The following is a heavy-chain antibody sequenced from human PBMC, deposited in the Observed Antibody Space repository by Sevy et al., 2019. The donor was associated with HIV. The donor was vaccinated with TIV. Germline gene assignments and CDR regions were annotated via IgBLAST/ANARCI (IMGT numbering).Heavy chain of an antibody. D-gene: IGHD6-13*01. Sequence: ASVKVSCKASGYTFTGYYMHWVRQAPGQGLEWMGRINPNSGGTNYAQKFQGRVTMTRDTSISTAYMELSRLRSDDTAVYYCARGESDVYSSSWYLGSIVDYWGQGTLVTVSS. V-gene: IGHV1-2*06. CDR2: INPNSGGT. CDR3: ARGESDVYSSSWYLGSIVDY. J-gene: IGHJ4*02. CDR1: GYTFTGYY.